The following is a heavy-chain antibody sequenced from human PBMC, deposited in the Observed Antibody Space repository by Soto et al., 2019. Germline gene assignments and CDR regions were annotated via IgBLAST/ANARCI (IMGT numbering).Heavy chain of an antibody. Sequence: GGSLRLSCAASGFTFSSYWMSWVRQAPGKGLEWVANIKQDGSEKYYVDSVKGRFTISRDNAKNSLYLQMNSLRAEDTAVYYCARDREDLRGYYMDVWGKGTTVTVSS. D-gene: IGHD1-26*01. CDR3: ARDREDLRGYYMDV. V-gene: IGHV3-7*01. CDR2: IKQDGSEK. CDR1: GFTFSSYW. J-gene: IGHJ6*03.